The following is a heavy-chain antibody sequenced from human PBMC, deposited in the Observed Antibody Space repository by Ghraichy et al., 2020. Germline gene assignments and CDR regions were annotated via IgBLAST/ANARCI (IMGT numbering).Heavy chain of an antibody. CDR3: VKVFGGEYSSYFDY. J-gene: IGHJ4*02. D-gene: IGHD6-6*01. CDR1: GFTFSSYA. CDR2: ISSNGGST. V-gene: IGHV3-64D*06. Sequence: GGSLRPSCSASGFTFSSYAMHWVRQAPGKGLEYVSAISSNGGSTYYADSVKGRFTISRDNSKNTLYLQMSSLRAEDTAVYYCVKVFGGEYSSYFDYWGQGTLVTVSS.